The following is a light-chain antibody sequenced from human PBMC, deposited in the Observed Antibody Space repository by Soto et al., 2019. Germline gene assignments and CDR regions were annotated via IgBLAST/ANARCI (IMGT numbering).Light chain of an antibody. CDR2: SNN. Sequence: QSVLTQPPSASGTPGQRVTISCSGSSSNIGSQYVYWYQQLPGTAPKLLIYSNNERPSGVPDRFSGSKSGTSVSLAIIGLRSEDEADYYCAAWDASLSGVVFGGGTKLTVL. CDR1: SSNIGSQY. J-gene: IGLJ2*01. V-gene: IGLV1-47*02. CDR3: AAWDASLSGVV.